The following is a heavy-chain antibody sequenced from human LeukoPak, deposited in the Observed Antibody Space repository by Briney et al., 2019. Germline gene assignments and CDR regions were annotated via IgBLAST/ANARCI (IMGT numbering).Heavy chain of an antibody. D-gene: IGHD3-10*01. CDR2: ISSSSSYI. CDR3: AKDNGNYYGSGSNFDY. Sequence: GGSLRLSCAASGFTFSSYSMNWVRQAPGKGLEWVSSISSSSSYIYYADSVKGRFTISRDNAKNSLYLQMNSLRAEDTALYYCAKDNGNYYGSGSNFDYWGQGTLVTVSS. V-gene: IGHV3-21*04. CDR1: GFTFSSYS. J-gene: IGHJ4*02.